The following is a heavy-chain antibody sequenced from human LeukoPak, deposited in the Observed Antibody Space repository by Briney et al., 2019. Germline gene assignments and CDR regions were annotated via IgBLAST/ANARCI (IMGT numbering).Heavy chain of an antibody. CDR1: GFTFSSYS. CDR2: ISSSSSYI. J-gene: IGHJ4*02. D-gene: IGHD1-26*01. Sequence: GGSLRLSCAASGFTFSSYSMNWVRQAPGKGLDWVSSISSSSSYIYYADSVKGRFTISRDNAKNSLYLQMNSLRAEDTAVYYCARDLGRYTADYWGQGTLVTVSS. V-gene: IGHV3-21*01. CDR3: ARDLGRYTADY.